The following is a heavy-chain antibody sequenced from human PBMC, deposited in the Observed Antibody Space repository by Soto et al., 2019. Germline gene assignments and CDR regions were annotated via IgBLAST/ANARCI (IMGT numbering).Heavy chain of an antibody. J-gene: IGHJ4*02. CDR2: IIPILGIA. CDR3: ARDTVTTGAG. D-gene: IGHD4-17*01. V-gene: IGHV1-69*08. Sequence: QVQLVQSGAEVKKPGSSVKVSCKASGGTFSSYTISWVRQAPGQGLEWMGRIIPILGIANYAQKFQGRVTITADKSTGAAYMELSSLRSEDTAVYYCARDTVTTGAGWGQGTLVTVSS. CDR1: GGTFSSYT.